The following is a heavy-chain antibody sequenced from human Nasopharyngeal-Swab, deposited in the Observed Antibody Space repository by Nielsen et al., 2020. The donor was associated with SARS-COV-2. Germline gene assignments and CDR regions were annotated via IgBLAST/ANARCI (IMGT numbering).Heavy chain of an antibody. V-gene: IGHV1-18*01. D-gene: IGHD1-26*01. CDR3: ARVPVYSGTYYAFDI. CDR1: GYTFTNYG. Sequence: ASVKVSCKASGYTFTNYGITWVRQAPGQGLEWMAWIRTYNGDTRYAQNLQGRVTVTTDTSTTTAYMEVRSLRSDDTAVYYCARVPVYSGTYYAFDIWGQGTMVTVSS. J-gene: IGHJ3*02. CDR2: IRTYNGDT.